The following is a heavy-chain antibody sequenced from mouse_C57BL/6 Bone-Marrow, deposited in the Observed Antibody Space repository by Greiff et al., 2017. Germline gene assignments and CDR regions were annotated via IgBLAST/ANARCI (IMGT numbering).Heavy chain of an antibody. J-gene: IGHJ3*01. CDR3: ALGYSLFAY. Sequence: EVHLVESGAELVRPGSSVKMSCKTSGYTFTSYGINWVKQRPGQGLEWIGYIYIGNGYTEYNEKLKGKATLTSDNSSCTAYMPLSSLTSVDYAIYFCALGYSLFAYWGQGTLVTVSA. D-gene: IGHD2-3*01. V-gene: IGHV1-58*01. CDR1: GYTFTSYG. CDR2: IYIGNGYT.